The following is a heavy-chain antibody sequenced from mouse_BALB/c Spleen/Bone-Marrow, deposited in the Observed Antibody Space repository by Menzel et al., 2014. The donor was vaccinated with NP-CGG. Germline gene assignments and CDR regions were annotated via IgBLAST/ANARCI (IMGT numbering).Heavy chain of an antibody. D-gene: IGHD2-10*02. CDR1: GYTFTTYW. CDR3: ARGYGNSVAWFAY. CDR2: IDPSDSET. V-gene: IGHV1-61*01. Sequence: QAQLQQSGAELVRPGTSVKLSCKASGYTFTTYWMNWVRQRPGQGLEWIGMIDPSDSETHYNQMFKDKATLTVDKSSSIAYMQLGSLTSEDSAVYYCARGYGNSVAWFAYWGQGTLVTVSA. J-gene: IGHJ3*01.